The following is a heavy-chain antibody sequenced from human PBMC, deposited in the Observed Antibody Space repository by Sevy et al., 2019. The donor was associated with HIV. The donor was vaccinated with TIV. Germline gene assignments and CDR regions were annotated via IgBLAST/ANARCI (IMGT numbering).Heavy chain of an antibody. Sequence: GGSPRLSCAASGLNVSDYFMSWIRQAPGKRPEWVSYISSSGTIIYYADSVKGRFTISRDKAKNSLYLQMNSLRAEDTAIYYCARDLASGSFFSLYFDYWGQGTLVTVSS. D-gene: IGHD3-10*01. V-gene: IGHV3-11*01. CDR1: GLNVSDYF. CDR3: ARDLASGSFFSLYFDY. CDR2: ISSSGTII. J-gene: IGHJ4*02.